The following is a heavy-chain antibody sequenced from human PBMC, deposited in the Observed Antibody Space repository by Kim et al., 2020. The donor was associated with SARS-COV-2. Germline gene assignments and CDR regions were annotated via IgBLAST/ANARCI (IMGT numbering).Heavy chain of an antibody. CDR3: AKRGGFLGAEGFVY. D-gene: IGHD1-26*01. V-gene: IGHV3-23*01. CDR2: ISSSPGNT. CDR1: GFTFSNYA. J-gene: IGHJ4*02. Sequence: GGSLRLSCVASGFTFSNYAMSWVRQAPGKGLEWVSTISSSPGNTYYADSVKGRFTISRDNSKNTLHLQMNSLRAEDTALYYCAKRGGFLGAEGFVYWGQG.